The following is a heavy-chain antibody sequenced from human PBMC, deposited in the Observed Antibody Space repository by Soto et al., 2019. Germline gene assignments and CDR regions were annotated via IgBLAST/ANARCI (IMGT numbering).Heavy chain of an antibody. Sequence: SGSSGCRRVRKKKPPGKGLEWIGSIYYSGSTYYNPSLKSRVTISVDTSKNQFSLKLSSVTAADTAVYYCARAGGVDDLVRYFDYWGQGTLVTVSS. J-gene: IGHJ4*02. D-gene: IGHD3-3*01. CDR3: ARAGGVDDLVRYFDY. V-gene: IGHV4-39*01. CDR2: IYYSGST. CDR1: SGSSGCR.